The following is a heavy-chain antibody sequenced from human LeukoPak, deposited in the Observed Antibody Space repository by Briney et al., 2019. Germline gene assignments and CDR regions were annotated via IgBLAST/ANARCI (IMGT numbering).Heavy chain of an antibody. V-gene: IGHV4-30-4*08. CDR2: SYYSGIT. D-gene: IGHD3-3*01. CDR3: ARATIFGVVITLDY. Sequence: SETLTLXCTVSGVSISSGDYYWGRIRQPPGKGLDWFEYSYYSGITYYNPAVQSLHTLSADTSKNPFSMRLSSVTAADTAVYYCARATIFGVVITLDYWGQGTLVTVSS. CDR1: GVSISSGDYY. J-gene: IGHJ4*02.